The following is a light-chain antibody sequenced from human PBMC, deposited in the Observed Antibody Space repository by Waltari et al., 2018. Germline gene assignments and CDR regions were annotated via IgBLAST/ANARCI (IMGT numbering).Light chain of an antibody. CDR2: YDS. J-gene: IGLJ2*01. CDR3: LVWHSTIDHQGV. CDR1: NMGRKR. Sequence: SYVVTQSPSVSVAPGETARITWGGDNMGRKRVHWYQQRPGQAPVLVISYDSDRPSGIPERFSGSNSGNTATLTISWVEAEDEADYYCLVWHSTIDHQGVFGGGTKLTVL. V-gene: IGLV3-21*04.